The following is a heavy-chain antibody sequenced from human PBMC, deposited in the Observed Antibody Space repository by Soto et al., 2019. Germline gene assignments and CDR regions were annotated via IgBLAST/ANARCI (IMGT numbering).Heavy chain of an antibody. CDR3: ARDEVGELSGGTFDP. D-gene: IGHD3-10*01. V-gene: IGHV3-30-3*01. Sequence: GGSLRLSCAASGFTFSSYAMHWVRQAPGKGLEWVAVISYDGSNKYYADSVKGRFTISRDNSKNTLYLQMNSLRAEDTAVYYCARDEVGELSGGTFDPWGQGTLVTVSS. J-gene: IGHJ5*02. CDR1: GFTFSSYA. CDR2: ISYDGSNK.